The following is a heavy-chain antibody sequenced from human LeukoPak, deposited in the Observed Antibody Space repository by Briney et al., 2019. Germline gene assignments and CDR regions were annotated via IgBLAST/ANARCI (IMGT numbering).Heavy chain of an antibody. CDR1: GYTFTSYY. Sequence: ASVKVSCKASGYTFTSYYMHWVRQAPGQGVEGMGIINPSGGSTSYAQKFQGRVTMTRDTSTSTVYMELSSLRSEDTAVYYCARALLGYCSGGSCSTLDYWGQGTLVTVSS. CDR3: ARALLGYCSGGSCSTLDY. J-gene: IGHJ4*02. V-gene: IGHV1-46*01. CDR2: INPSGGST. D-gene: IGHD2-15*01.